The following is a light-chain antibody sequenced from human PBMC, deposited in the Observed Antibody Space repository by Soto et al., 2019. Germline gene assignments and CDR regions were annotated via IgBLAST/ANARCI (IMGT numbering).Light chain of an antibody. CDR1: SGDIGSYNR. V-gene: IGLV2-14*01. J-gene: IGLJ1*01. CDR3: SSYTNINTRACV. CDR2: EVT. Sequence: QSVLTQPASVSGSPGQSITISCTGTSGDIGSYNRVSWYQQHPGKAPKLIIYEVTDRPSGVSNRISGSKSDNTASLTISGLRVEDEAEYYSSSYTNINTRACVFGTGTKGPVL.